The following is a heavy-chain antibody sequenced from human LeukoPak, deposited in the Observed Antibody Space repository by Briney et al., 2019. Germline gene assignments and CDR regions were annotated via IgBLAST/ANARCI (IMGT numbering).Heavy chain of an antibody. CDR3: ARGQGVLRFLEWAPHDAFDI. D-gene: IGHD3-3*01. CDR2: IYYSGST. Sequence: SETLSLTCTVSGGSISSYYWSWIRQPPGKGLEGIGYIYYSGSTNYNPSLKSRVTISVDTSKNQFSLKLSSVTAADTAVYYCARGQGVLRFLEWAPHDAFDIWGQGTMVTVSS. V-gene: IGHV4-59*01. CDR1: GGSISSYY. J-gene: IGHJ3*02.